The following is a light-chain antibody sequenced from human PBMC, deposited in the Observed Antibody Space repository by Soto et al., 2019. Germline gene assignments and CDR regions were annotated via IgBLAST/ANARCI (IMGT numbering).Light chain of an antibody. J-gene: IGLJ2*01. Sequence: QLVLTQPPSASGTPEQTVTISCSGSSSNIGLNDVHWYRQLSGTAPQILIYDTNQQATGVPDRFSGSRSGTSASLAIHGLQSEDEADYHCAAWDDSLNGPVFGGGTKLTVL. CDR2: DTN. CDR1: SSNIGLND. CDR3: AAWDDSLNGPV. V-gene: IGLV1-44*01.